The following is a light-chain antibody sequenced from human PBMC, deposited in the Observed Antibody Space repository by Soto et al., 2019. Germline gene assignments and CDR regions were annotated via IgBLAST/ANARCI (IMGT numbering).Light chain of an antibody. V-gene: IGKV1-39*01. Sequence: DIQMTQSPSSLSASVGDRVTITCRASQSISSYLNWYQQKPGKAPKLLIYAAPSLQSGVPSRFSGSGSGTDFTLTISSLQPEDFATYYCQQSYSTRFTFGPGTKVVS. J-gene: IGKJ3*01. CDR3: QQSYSTRFT. CDR2: AAP. CDR1: QSISSY.